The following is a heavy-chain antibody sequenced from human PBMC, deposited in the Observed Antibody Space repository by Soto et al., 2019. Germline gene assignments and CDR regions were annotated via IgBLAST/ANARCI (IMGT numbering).Heavy chain of an antibody. Sequence: QVKLVESGGGVVQPGRSLRLSCATSGFRFSNYGMHWVRQTPGKGLEWVALIRYDGSNRFHADSVKGRFTISRDISESTVFLQMDSLRVEDTAVYYCARPYEGGYSSNHHYYYALDVWGQGTAVTVSS. CDR2: IRYDGSNR. CDR1: GFRFSNYG. J-gene: IGHJ6*02. D-gene: IGHD3-22*01. CDR3: ARPYEGGYSSNHHYYYALDV. V-gene: IGHV3-33*01.